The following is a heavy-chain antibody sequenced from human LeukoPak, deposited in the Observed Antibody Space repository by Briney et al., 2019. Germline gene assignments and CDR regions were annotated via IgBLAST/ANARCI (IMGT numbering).Heavy chain of an antibody. J-gene: IGHJ4*02. Sequence: GGSLRLSCAASGFTFSDHWMSWVRQAPGKGLEWVANINQDGTETYNADSVRGRFTISRDNAKKSLNLQMNSLRVEDTAVYFCARVAYEFSSGYYSDYWGQGTLVTVSS. CDR2: INQDGTET. CDR3: ARVAYEFSSGYYSDY. CDR1: GFTFSDHW. V-gene: IGHV3-7*01. D-gene: IGHD3-3*01.